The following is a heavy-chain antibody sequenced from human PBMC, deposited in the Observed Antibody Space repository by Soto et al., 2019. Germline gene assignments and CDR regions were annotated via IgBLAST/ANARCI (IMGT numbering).Heavy chain of an antibody. CDR2: ILYDGNNK. CDR3: ARDQGIGAFDI. J-gene: IGHJ3*02. CDR1: GFTFNNYA. D-gene: IGHD2-21*01. Sequence: SLRLSCAASGFTFNNYAIHWVRQAPGKGLEWVALILYDGNNKYYADSVKGRFTVSRDNSKNTLDLQMNSLRAEDTAVYYCARDQGIGAFDIWGQGTMVTVSS. V-gene: IGHV3-33*08.